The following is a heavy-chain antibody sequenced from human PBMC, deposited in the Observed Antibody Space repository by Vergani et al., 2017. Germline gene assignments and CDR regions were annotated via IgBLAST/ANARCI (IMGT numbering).Heavy chain of an antibody. D-gene: IGHD2-15*01. CDR1: GGTFSSYA. Sequence: QVQLVQSGAEVKKPGSSVKVSCKASGGTFSSYAISWVRQAPGQGLEWMGGIIPIFGTANYAQKFQGRVTITADESTSTAYMELCSLRSEDTAVYYCARDCSGGSCPPYWYFDLWGRGTLVTVSS. J-gene: IGHJ2*01. CDR3: ARDCSGGSCPPYWYFDL. V-gene: IGHV1-69*01. CDR2: IIPIFGTA.